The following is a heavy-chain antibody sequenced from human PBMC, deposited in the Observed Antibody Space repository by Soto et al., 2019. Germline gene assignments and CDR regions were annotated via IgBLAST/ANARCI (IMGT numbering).Heavy chain of an antibody. CDR3: ARSRITIFGVVNLYYFDY. CDR1: GYTFTSYG. J-gene: IGHJ4*02. Sequence: QVQLVQSGAEVKKPGASVKVSCKASGYTFTSYGISWVRQAPGQGLEWMGWISAYNGNTNYAQKLQGRVTMTTDTSTRTAYMELRSLRSDDTAVYYCARSRITIFGVVNLYYFDYWGQGTLVTVSS. CDR2: ISAYNGNT. V-gene: IGHV1-18*01. D-gene: IGHD3-3*01.